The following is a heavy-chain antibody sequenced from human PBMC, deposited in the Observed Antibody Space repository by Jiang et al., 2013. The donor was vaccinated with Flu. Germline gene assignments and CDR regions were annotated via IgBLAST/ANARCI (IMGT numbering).Heavy chain of an antibody. Sequence: VRLSCAASEFTFSDYGIHWVRQAPGRGLEWVAVVSYDGNTKYYEDSVKGRFTVSRDNSKNTVFLQMNSLRTEDTAVYYCARDNFGRYDYWGQGTLVTVSS. CDR3: ARDNFGRYDY. CDR1: EFTFSDYG. CDR2: VSYDGNTK. J-gene: IGHJ4*02. D-gene: IGHD3-16*01. V-gene: IGHV3-30*03.